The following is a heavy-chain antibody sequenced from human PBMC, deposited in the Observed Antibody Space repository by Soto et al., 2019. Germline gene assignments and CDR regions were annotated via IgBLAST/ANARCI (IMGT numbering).Heavy chain of an antibody. Sequence: SRPTLVNPTQTLTLTCTFSGFSFTTAGVAVGWIRQTPGGALEWLTLIYYNDDRRFSPSLKTRLTITGATYKNQVVLSLTNVDPGDTATYFCAHSDGGYEIIYFDFWGQGIPVTVSS. CDR2: IYYNDDR. CDR3: AHSDGGYEIIYFDF. J-gene: IGHJ4*02. D-gene: IGHD5-12*01. CDR1: GFSFTTAGVA. V-gene: IGHV2-5*01.